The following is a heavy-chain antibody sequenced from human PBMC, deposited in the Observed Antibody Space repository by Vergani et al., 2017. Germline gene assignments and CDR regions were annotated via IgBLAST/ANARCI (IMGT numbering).Heavy chain of an antibody. CDR3: ARDKKGYSNYVDNWVDP. J-gene: IGHJ5*02. CDR2: ISYDGSNK. D-gene: IGHD4-11*01. V-gene: IGHV3-30*01. Sequence: QVQLVESGGGVVQPGRSLRLSCAASGFTFCSYAMHWVRQAPGKGLEWVAVISYDGSNKYYADSVKGRFTISRDNSKNTPYLQMNSLRAEDTAVYYCARDKKGYSNYVDNWVDPGGQGTLVTVSS. CDR1: GFTFCSYA.